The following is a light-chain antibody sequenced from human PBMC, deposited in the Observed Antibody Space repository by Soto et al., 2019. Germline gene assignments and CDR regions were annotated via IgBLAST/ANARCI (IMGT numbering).Light chain of an antibody. CDR1: QSVRSN. J-gene: IGKJ1*01. CDR3: QQYKNWPRT. V-gene: IGKV3-15*01. Sequence: EVVMTQSPATLSVSPGEGATLSCRASQSVRSNLAWYQHKPGQAPRLLIYGASTRATGIPARFSGSGSGTEFTLTISSLQSEDFAVYYCQQYKNWPRTFGQGTKVEIK. CDR2: GAS.